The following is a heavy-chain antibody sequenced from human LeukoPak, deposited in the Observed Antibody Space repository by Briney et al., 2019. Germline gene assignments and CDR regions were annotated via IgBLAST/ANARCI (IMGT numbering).Heavy chain of an antibody. V-gene: IGHV1-69*05. Sequence: GSSVKVSCKASGGTFSSYAISWVRQAPGQGLEWMGGIIPIFGTANYAQKFQGRVTITTDESTSTAYMELSSLRSEDTAVYYCASLYYYDSSGYKLSDAFDIWGQGTMVTVSS. CDR1: GGTFSSYA. J-gene: IGHJ3*02. CDR2: IIPIFGTA. D-gene: IGHD3-22*01. CDR3: ASLYYYDSSGYKLSDAFDI.